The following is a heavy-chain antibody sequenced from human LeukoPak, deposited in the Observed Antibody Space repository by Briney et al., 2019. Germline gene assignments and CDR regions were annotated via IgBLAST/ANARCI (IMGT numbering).Heavy chain of an antibody. J-gene: IGHJ4*02. V-gene: IGHV4-59*01. D-gene: IGHD3-16*01. Sequence: PSETLSLTCTVSGGSISSYYWSWIRQPPGKGLEWIGYIYYSGSTNYNPSLKSRVTISVDTSKNQFSLKLSSVTAADTAVYYCARHHTSPKPIDYWGQGTLVTVSS. CDR1: GGSISSYY. CDR2: IYYSGST. CDR3: ARHHTSPKPIDY.